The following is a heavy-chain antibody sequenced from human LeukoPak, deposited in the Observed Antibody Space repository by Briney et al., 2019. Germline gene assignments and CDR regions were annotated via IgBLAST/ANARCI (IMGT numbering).Heavy chain of an antibody. J-gene: IGHJ4*02. Sequence: PSKTLSLTCTVSGGSISSYYWSWIRQPPGKGLEWIGYIYYSGSTNYNPSLKSRVTISVDTSKNQFSLKLSSVTAADTAVYYCARDRVYSYGYFFDYWGQGTLVTVSS. D-gene: IGHD5-18*01. CDR3: ARDRVYSYGYFFDY. CDR2: IYYSGST. CDR1: GGSISSYY. V-gene: IGHV4-59*01.